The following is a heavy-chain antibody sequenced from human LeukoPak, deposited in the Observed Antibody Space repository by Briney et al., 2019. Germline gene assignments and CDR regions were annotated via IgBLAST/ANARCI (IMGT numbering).Heavy chain of an antibody. V-gene: IGHV3-21*01. D-gene: IGHD3-22*01. Sequence: GGSLSLSRAPSGFTFSSYSMNWVRQAPGKGLEWVSSISSSSSYIYYADSVKGRFTISRANAKNSLYLQMNSLRAEDTAVYYCASTYDSSGYYSGYFDYWRQGTLVSVSS. CDR3: ASTYDSSGYYSGYFDY. CDR1: GFTFSSYS. J-gene: IGHJ4*02. CDR2: ISSSSSYI.